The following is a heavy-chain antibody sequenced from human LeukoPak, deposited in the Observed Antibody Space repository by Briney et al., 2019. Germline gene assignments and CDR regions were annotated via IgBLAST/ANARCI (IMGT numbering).Heavy chain of an antibody. D-gene: IGHD6-13*01. V-gene: IGHV1-69*04. CDR2: IIPSLGTP. CDR1: GDTFSNYA. CDR3: ARAGSSRFSVPYYFNY. Sequence: SVKVSCKASGDTFSNYAISWVRHAPGQGLELVGRIIPSLGTPNYAQKFQGRVTITADRSTTTAYMELSSLRFEDTAVYYCARAGSSRFSVPYYFNYWGQGTPVTVSS. J-gene: IGHJ4*02.